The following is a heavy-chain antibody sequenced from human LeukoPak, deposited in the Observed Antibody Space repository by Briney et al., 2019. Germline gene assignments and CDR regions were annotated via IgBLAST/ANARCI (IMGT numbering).Heavy chain of an antibody. J-gene: IGHJ3*02. CDR2: ISGSGGNT. D-gene: IGHD2-15*01. V-gene: IGHV3-23*01. CDR1: GFTFSSSA. CDR3: ARDREVVAFDI. Sequence: GGSLRLSCAASGFTFSSSAMSWLRQAPGKGLEWVSAISGSGGNTYYADSVKGRFTISRDNSKNTLYLQMNSLRAEDTAVYYCARDREVVAFDIWGQGTMVTVSS.